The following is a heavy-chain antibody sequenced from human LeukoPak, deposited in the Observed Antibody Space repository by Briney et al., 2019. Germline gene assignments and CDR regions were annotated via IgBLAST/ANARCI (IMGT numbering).Heavy chain of an antibody. Sequence: SETLSLTCTVSGGSISSTSYYWSWIRQPAGKGLEWIGHIYTTGSTNYNPSLKSRVTISLDTSKNHFSLKLSSVTAADTAVYYCARGAYFYGSGINWFDPWGQGTLVTVSS. J-gene: IGHJ5*02. D-gene: IGHD3-10*01. CDR3: ARGAYFYGSGINWFDP. CDR2: IYTTGST. CDR1: GGSISSTSYY. V-gene: IGHV4-61*09.